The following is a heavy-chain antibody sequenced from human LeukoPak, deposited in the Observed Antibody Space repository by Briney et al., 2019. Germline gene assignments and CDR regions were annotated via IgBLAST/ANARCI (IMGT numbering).Heavy chain of an antibody. CDR3: ANQGDRIAAVK. CDR2: ISASGEST. Sequence: GGSLRLSCVVSEFTFSNYWMNWVRQAPGKGLEWVSAISASGESTYYVDSVKGRFTISRDNSKNTLYLQMNSLRAEDTAVYYCANQGDRIAAVKWGQGTLVTVSS. CDR1: EFTFSNYW. V-gene: IGHV3-23*01. J-gene: IGHJ4*02. D-gene: IGHD6-13*01.